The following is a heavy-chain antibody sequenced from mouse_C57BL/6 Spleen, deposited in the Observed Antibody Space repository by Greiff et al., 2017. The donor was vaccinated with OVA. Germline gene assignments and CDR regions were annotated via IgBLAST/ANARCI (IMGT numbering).Heavy chain of an antibody. V-gene: IGHV8-8*01. D-gene: IGHD2-2*01. CDR3: ARSIYYGYDEDAMDY. Sequence: QVTLKVSGPGILQPSQTLSLTCSFSGFSLSTFGMGVGWIRQPSGTGLEWLAHIWWDDDKYYNPALKSRLTISKDTSKNQVFLKIANVDTADTATYYCARSIYYGYDEDAMDYWGQGTSVTVSS. CDR1: GFSLSTFGMG. CDR2: IWWDDDK. J-gene: IGHJ4*01.